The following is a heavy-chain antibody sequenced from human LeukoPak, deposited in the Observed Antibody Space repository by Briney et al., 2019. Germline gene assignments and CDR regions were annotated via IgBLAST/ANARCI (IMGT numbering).Heavy chain of an antibody. Sequence: SETLSLTCTVSGGSISSYYWSWIRQPPGKGLEWIGYIYYSGSTNYNPSLKSRVTISVDTSKNQFSLKLSSVSAADTAVYYCARDRTPYSSGWYKDAFDIWGQGTMVTVSS. V-gene: IGHV4-59*01. CDR2: IYYSGST. CDR1: GGSISSYY. J-gene: IGHJ3*02. CDR3: ARDRTPYSSGWYKDAFDI. D-gene: IGHD6-19*01.